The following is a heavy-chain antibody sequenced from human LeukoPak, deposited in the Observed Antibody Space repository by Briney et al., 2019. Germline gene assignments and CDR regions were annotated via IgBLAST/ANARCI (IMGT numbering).Heavy chain of an antibody. CDR1: GYTFTGYY. Sequence: ASVKVSCKASGYTFTGYYMHWVRQAPGQGLEWMGWINPNSGGTNYAQKFQGRVTMTRDTSISTAYMELSRLRSDDTAVYYCARAADYVWGSLSFDYWGQGTLVTVSS. V-gene: IGHV1-2*02. CDR2: INPNSGGT. D-gene: IGHD3-16*01. CDR3: ARAADYVWGSLSFDY. J-gene: IGHJ4*02.